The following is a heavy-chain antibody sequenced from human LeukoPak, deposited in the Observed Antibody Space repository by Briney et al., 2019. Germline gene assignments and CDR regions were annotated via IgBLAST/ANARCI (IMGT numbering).Heavy chain of an antibody. CDR2: INPSGGST. V-gene: IGHV1-46*01. CDR1: GYTFTSYY. Sequence: ASVKVSCKASGYTFTSYYMHWVRQAPGQGLEWMGIINPSGGSTSYAQKFQGRVTMTRDTSTSTVYMELSSLRSEDTAVYYCARGPPFYGSGSYPPLPSYGMDVWGQGTTVTVSS. J-gene: IGHJ6*02. D-gene: IGHD3-10*01. CDR3: ARGPPFYGSGSYPPLPSYGMDV.